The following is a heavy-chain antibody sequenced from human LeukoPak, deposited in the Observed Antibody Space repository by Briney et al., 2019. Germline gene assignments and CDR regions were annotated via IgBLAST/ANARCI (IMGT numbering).Heavy chain of an antibody. J-gene: IGHJ5*02. V-gene: IGHV4-38-2*02. Sequence: SETLSLTCTVSGYSISSGYYWGWIRQPPEKGLEWIGSIYHSGSTYYNPSLKSRVTISVDTSKNQFSLKLSSVTAADTAVYYCARGGLQFDPWGQGTLVTVSS. D-gene: IGHD3-16*01. CDR3: ARGGLQFDP. CDR2: IYHSGST. CDR1: GYSISSGYY.